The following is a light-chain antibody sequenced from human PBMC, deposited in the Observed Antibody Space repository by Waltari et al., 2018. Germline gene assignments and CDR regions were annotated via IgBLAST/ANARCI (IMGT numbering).Light chain of an antibody. Sequence: DIEMTQSPSSLSPSVGEKGTQTCLASQDISNHLSWFQQKPGKAPKLLIYDVSKLETGVASRFSGGGSRADFTLIINDVQPEDVATYYCQQYDSLTLLTFGQGTRLE. J-gene: IGKJ5*01. CDR1: QDISNH. V-gene: IGKV1-33*01. CDR2: DVS. CDR3: QQYDSLTLLT.